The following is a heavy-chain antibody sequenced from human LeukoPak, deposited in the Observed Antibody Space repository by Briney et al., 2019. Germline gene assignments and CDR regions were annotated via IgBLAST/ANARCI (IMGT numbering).Heavy chain of an antibody. CDR2: ISGSGGST. Sequence: GGSLRLSCAASGFTFSSHEMIWVRQAPGKGLEWVSAISGSGGSTYYADSVKGRFTISRDNSKNTLYLQMNSLRAEDTAVYYCATSHSSGYYFSQYYFDYWGQGTLVTVSS. J-gene: IGHJ4*02. D-gene: IGHD3-22*01. V-gene: IGHV3-23*01. CDR3: ATSHSSGYYFSQYYFDY. CDR1: GFTFSSHE.